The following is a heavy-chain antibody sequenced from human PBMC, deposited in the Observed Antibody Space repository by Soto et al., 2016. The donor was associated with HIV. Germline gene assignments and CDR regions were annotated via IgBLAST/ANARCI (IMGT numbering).Heavy chain of an antibody. Sequence: VQLVESGGALVQPGGSLRLSCTASGFIFSSYNMNWVRQAPGKGLEWVSYISSSGNTVYYADSVKGRFTISRDNAKNSLYLQMKGLRAEDTAIFYCARDRGTMIHRKYLDAFDVWGQGTMVTVSS. D-gene: IGHD3-22*01. CDR3: ARDRGTMIHRKYLDAFDV. CDR2: ISSSGNTV. J-gene: IGHJ3*01. CDR1: GFIFSSYN. V-gene: IGHV3-48*03.